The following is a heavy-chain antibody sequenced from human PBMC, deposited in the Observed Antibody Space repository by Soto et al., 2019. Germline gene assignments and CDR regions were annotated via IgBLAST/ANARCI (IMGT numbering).Heavy chain of an antibody. J-gene: IGHJ4*02. D-gene: IGHD6-25*01. CDR1: GFTFNNHW. CDR3: ARVGDNSGLDY. Sequence: EVQLVESGGGLVQPGGSLRLSCAASGFTFNNHWMHWVRQAPGKSLVWVSRISSDAVYTTYADSVKGRFTISRDNAKNTLDLEMNSRRAEDTAVYYCARVGDNSGLDYWGQGTLVTVSS. CDR2: ISSDAVYT. V-gene: IGHV3-74*01.